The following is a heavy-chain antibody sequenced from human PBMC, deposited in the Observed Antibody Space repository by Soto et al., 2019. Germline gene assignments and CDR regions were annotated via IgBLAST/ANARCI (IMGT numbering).Heavy chain of an antibody. V-gene: IGHV1-46*01. Sequence: QVQLVQSGAEVKKSGASVKVSCKASGYTFTSFYMHWVRQAPGQGLEWMGIINPSGTTTDYAQKFQGRVTMTRDTSTSTYYVELSSLTSEDTAVYYCAKPQIARHYYYGMEVWGQGTAVTVSS. CDR3: AKPQIARHYYYGMEV. CDR2: INPSGTTT. J-gene: IGHJ6*02. CDR1: GYTFTSFY.